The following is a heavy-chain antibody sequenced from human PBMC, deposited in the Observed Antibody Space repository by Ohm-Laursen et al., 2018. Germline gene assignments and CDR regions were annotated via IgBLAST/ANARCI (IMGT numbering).Heavy chain of an antibody. V-gene: IGHV1-46*01. CDR2: INPSGGST. D-gene: IGHD3-16*01. Sequence: ASVKVSCKASGYTFTSYYMHWVRQSPGQGLEWMGIINPSGGSTSYAQKFQGRVTMTRDTSPSTVYMELSSLRSEDTAVYYCARDPGGVSYGMDVWGQGTTVTVSS. J-gene: IGHJ6*02. CDR3: ARDPGGVSYGMDV. CDR1: GYTFTSYY.